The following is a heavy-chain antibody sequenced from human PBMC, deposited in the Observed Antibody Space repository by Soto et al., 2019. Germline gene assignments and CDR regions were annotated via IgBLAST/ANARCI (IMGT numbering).Heavy chain of an antibody. J-gene: IGHJ5*02. D-gene: IGHD6-13*01. CDR1: GYTFTSYD. V-gene: IGHV1-8*01. CDR3: ARKGGSRRANWFDP. CDR2: MNPNSGNT. Sequence: QVQLVQSGAEVKKPGASVKVSCKASGYTFTSYDINWVRQATGQGLEWMGWMNPNSGNTGYAQKFQGRATMTRNTSISTAYMELSSLRSADTAVYYCARKGGSRRANWFDPWGQGTLVTVSS.